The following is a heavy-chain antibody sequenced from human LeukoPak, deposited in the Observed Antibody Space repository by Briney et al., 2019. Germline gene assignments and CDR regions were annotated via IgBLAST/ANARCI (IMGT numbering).Heavy chain of an antibody. CDR3: ARSTVGTSCCTAVDY. Sequence: GGSLRLSCAASGFTFSTYAMPWVRQAPGKGLDWVSGISAGGDRTYYADSVKGRFTISRDNSKNTLYLQMNSLRAEDTAEYYCARSTVGTSCCTAVDYWGQGTLVTVSS. CDR1: GFTFSTYA. CDR2: ISAGGDRT. V-gene: IGHV3-23*01. D-gene: IGHD1-26*01. J-gene: IGHJ4*02.